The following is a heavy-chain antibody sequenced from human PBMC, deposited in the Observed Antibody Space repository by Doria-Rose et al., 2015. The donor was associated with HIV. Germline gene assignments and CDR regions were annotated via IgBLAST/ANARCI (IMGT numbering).Heavy chain of an antibody. D-gene: IGHD6-13*01. CDR1: GVSLSSPGMG. Sequence: SGPVLVKPTETLTLTCTVSGVSLSSPGMGVSWIRQPPGKALEWLANIFSDDERSYKTSLKSRLTISRGTSKCQVVLTMTDMDPVDTATYYCARIKSSRWYHRHYFDSWGQGTLVIVSA. V-gene: IGHV2-26*01. CDR3: ARIKSSRWYHRHYFDS. J-gene: IGHJ4*02. CDR2: IFSDDER.